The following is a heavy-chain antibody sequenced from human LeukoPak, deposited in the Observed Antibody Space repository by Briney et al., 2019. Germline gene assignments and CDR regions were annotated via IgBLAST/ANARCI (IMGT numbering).Heavy chain of an antibody. CDR2: IYYSGST. D-gene: IGHD5-18*01. V-gene: IGHV4-39*07. CDR3: ARSEFSYGYHAFDI. CDR1: GGSISSSSYY. J-gene: IGHJ3*02. Sequence: SETLSLTCTVSGGSISSSSYYWGWIRQPPGKGLEWIGSIYYSGSTYYNPSLKSRVTISVDTSKNQFSLKLSSVTAADTAVYYCARSEFSYGYHAFDIWGHGTMVTVSS.